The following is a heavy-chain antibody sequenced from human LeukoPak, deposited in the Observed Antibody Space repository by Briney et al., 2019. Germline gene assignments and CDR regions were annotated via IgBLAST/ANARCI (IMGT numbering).Heavy chain of an antibody. CDR1: GFTFSGSA. Sequence: GGSLKLSCAASGFTFSGSAMHWVRQASGKGLEWVGRIRSKANSYATAYAASVKGRFTISRDDSKNTAYLQMNSLKTEDTAVYYCTACSGGGCYYDAFDIWGQGTMVTVSS. CDR3: TACSGGGCYYDAFDI. D-gene: IGHD2-15*01. CDR2: IRSKANSYAT. V-gene: IGHV3-73*01. J-gene: IGHJ3*02.